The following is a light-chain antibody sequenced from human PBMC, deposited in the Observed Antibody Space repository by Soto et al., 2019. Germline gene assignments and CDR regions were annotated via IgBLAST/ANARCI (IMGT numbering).Light chain of an antibody. CDR1: SSDVGRYNY. Sequence: QSALTQPASVSGSPGQSITISCTGTSSDVGRYNYVSWYQQHPGKAPKLMIYEVSNRPSGVSDRFSGSKSGNTASLTISGLQAEDEADYYCTSYTTSTTYVLGTGTKLTVL. V-gene: IGLV2-14*01. CDR3: TSYTTSTTYV. CDR2: EVS. J-gene: IGLJ1*01.